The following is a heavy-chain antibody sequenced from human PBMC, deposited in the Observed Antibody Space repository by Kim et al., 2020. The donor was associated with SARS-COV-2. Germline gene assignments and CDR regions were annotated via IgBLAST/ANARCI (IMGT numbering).Heavy chain of an antibody. CDR3: AAPRPVNGYYLYGMDV. Sequence: SVKVSCKASGFTFTSSAVQWVRQARGQRLEWIGWIVVGSGNTNYAQKFQERVTITRDMSTSTAYMELSSLRSEDTAVYYCAAPRPVNGYYLYGMDVWGQGTTVTVSS. J-gene: IGHJ6*02. CDR1: GFTFTSSA. CDR2: IVVGSGNT. D-gene: IGHD3-22*01. V-gene: IGHV1-58*01.